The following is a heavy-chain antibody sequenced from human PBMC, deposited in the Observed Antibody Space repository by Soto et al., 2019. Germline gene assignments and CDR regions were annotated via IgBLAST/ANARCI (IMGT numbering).Heavy chain of an antibody. CDR1: GFTFSNAW. CDR2: IKSKTDGGTT. Sequence: EVQLVESGGGLVKPGGSLRLSCAASGFTFSNAWMSWVRQAPGKGLEWVGRIKSKTDGGTTDYAAPVKGRFTISRDDSKNTLYLQMNSLKTEDTAVYYCTTDYFNWGSPFDYWGQGTLVTVSS. J-gene: IGHJ4*02. CDR3: TTDYFNWGSPFDY. V-gene: IGHV3-15*01. D-gene: IGHD7-27*01.